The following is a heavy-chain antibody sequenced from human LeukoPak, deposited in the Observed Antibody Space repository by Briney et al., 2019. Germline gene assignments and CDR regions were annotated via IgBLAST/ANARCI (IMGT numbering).Heavy chain of an antibody. Sequence: QSGGSLRLSCAASGLTFSNFGMHWVRQAPGKGLEWVAFVHFDGSNTYYTDSVKGRFTISRDNSKSTVYLQMNSLRPDDTAMYHCVQGGYCSITHCTNFGWFDPWGQGTQVTVSS. V-gene: IGHV3-30*02. D-gene: IGHD2-2*01. CDR3: VQGGYCSITHCTNFGWFDP. CDR1: GLTFSNFG. CDR2: VHFDGSNT. J-gene: IGHJ5*02.